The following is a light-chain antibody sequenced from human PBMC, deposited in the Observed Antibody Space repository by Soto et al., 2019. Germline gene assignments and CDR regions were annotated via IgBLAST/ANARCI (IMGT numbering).Light chain of an antibody. CDR3: ATWDDSLKSHV. CDR1: RSNIGTNY. Sequence: QSVLTQPPSASGTPGQRVAISCSGSRSNIGTNYVYWYQHLPGTAPKLLIYSNTQRPSGVPDRFSGSTSGTSASLAISGPRPEDEAQYYWATWDDSLKSHVFSAGTKLTVL. J-gene: IGLJ3*02. CDR2: SNT. V-gene: IGLV1-47*02.